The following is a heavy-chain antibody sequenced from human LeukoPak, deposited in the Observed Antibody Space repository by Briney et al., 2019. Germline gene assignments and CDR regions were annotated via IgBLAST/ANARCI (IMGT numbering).Heavy chain of an antibody. Sequence: SQTLSLTCAISGDSVSNNSAAWNWIRQSPSRGLEWLGRTYYRSKWYNDYAVSVKSRITINPDTSKNQFSLQLNSVTPEDTAVYYCARAPSTTGINWFDPWGQGTLVTVSS. CDR1: GDSVSNNSAA. J-gene: IGHJ5*02. CDR3: ARAPSTTGINWFDP. V-gene: IGHV6-1*01. D-gene: IGHD1-1*01. CDR2: TYYRSKWYN.